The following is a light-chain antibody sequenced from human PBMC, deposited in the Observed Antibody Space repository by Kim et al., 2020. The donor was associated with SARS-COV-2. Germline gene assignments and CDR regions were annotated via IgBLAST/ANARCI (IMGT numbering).Light chain of an antibody. CDR3: QQRNSWPLT. Sequence: EIVLTQSPATLSLSPGERATLPCRTSQSYINHLAWYQQKPGHAPRLVISDESNRATGVPARFSGSGSWADFIITNTSLEPEDFAVYYCQQRNSWPLTFGGGTKVDI. J-gene: IGKJ4*01. CDR2: DES. V-gene: IGKV3-11*01. CDR1: QSYINH.